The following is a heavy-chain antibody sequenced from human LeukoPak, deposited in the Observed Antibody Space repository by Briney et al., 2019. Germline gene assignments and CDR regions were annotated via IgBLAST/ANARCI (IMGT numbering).Heavy chain of an antibody. CDR2: KRQDGCEK. V-gene: IGHV3-7*05. J-gene: IGHJ5*02. Sequence: GGSLRLSCAASGFTFSSYWMSWVPQAPGRGREWVTNKRQDGCEKYYVDSVKGRFTISRDNAKNSLYQQMNVLRAEDTAVYYCARDQSRICSGGSCYSGRFDPWGQGTLVTVSS. CDR3: ARDQSRICSGGSCYSGRFDP. CDR1: GFTFSSYW. D-gene: IGHD2-15*01.